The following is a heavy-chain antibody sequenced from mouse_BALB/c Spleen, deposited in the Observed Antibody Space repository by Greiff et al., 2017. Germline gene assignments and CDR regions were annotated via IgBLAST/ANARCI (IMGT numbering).Heavy chain of an antibody. V-gene: IGHV5-9-3*01. D-gene: IGHD1-1*01. Sequence: GQGVESGGGLVKPGGSLKLSCAASGFTFSSYAMSWVRQTPEKRLEWVATISSGGSYTYYPDSVKGRFTISRDNAKNTLYLQMSSLRSEDTAMYYCARQTVDWYFDVWGAGTTVTVSS. CDR1: GFTFSSYA. CDR2: ISSGGSYT. J-gene: IGHJ1*01. CDR3: ARQTVDWYFDV.